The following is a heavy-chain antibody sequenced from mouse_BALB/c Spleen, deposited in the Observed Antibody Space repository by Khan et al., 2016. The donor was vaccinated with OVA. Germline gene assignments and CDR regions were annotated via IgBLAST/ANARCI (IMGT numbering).Heavy chain of an antibody. V-gene: IGHV5-9-3*01. Sequence: EVELVESGGGLVKPGGSLKLSCSASGFTFSTYAMSWVRQTPEKRLECVATISTDGHYTFYPDSVKGRFTISRDNAKNTLYLQMSSLRFEDTAMYYGARSLVDYHAMDYWGQGTSVTVSS. D-gene: IGHD2-2*01. J-gene: IGHJ4*01. CDR3: ARSLVDYHAMDY. CDR2: ISTDGHYT. CDR1: GFTFSTYA.